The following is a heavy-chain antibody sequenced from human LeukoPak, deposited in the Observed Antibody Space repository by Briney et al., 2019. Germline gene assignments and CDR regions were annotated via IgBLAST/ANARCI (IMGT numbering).Heavy chain of an antibody. CDR1: GGSISSGGYY. J-gene: IGHJ4*02. D-gene: IGHD3-22*01. CDR3: AIASRTYYYDSSGYFREYYFDY. V-gene: IGHV4-31*03. Sequence: SETLSLTCTVSGGSISSGGYYWSWIRQHTGKGLEWIGYIYYSGSTYYNPSLKSRVTISVDTSKNQFSLKLSSVTAADTAVYYCAIASRTYYYDSSGYFREYYFDYWGQGTLVTVSS. CDR2: IYYSGST.